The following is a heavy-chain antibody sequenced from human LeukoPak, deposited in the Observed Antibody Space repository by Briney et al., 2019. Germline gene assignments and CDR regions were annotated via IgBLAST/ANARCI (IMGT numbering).Heavy chain of an antibody. CDR1: GYTFTSYH. CDR3: VREDAHTYYFDF. D-gene: IGHD2-2*01. Sequence: ASVQVSCKTSGYTFTSYHMHWVRQAPGQALGWVAIIKSTGDTTVYAQKFQGRVTVTRDTSTSTVYMDLSSLSSEDTAVYYCVREDAHTYYFDFWGPGILVTVSS. CDR2: IKSTGDTT. V-gene: IGHV1-46*01. J-gene: IGHJ4*02.